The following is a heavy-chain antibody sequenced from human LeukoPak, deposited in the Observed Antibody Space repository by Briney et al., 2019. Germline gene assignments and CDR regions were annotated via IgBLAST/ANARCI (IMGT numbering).Heavy chain of an antibody. CDR2: ISYDGSNK. Sequence: GRSLRLSCAASGFTFSSYAMHWVRQAPGKGLEWVAVISYDGSNKYYADSVKGRFTISRDNSKNTLYLQMNSLRAEDTAVYYCAREPPGYWGQGTLVTVSS. CDR3: AREPPGY. V-gene: IGHV3-30-3*01. CDR1: GFTFSSYA. J-gene: IGHJ4*02.